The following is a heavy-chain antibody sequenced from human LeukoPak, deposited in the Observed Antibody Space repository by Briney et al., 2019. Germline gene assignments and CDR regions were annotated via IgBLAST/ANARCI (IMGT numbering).Heavy chain of an antibody. V-gene: IGHV4-4*02. CDR1: GGSISSSNW. J-gene: IGHJ3*02. CDR3: ARDGGYYGSGNAFDI. D-gene: IGHD3-10*01. Sequence: SGTLSLTCAVSGGSISSSNWWSWVRQPPGKGLEWIGEIYHSGSTYYNPSLKSRVTISVDTSQNEFSLRLNSVTAADTAVYYCARDGGYYGSGNAFDIWGQGTMVTVSS. CDR2: IYHSGST.